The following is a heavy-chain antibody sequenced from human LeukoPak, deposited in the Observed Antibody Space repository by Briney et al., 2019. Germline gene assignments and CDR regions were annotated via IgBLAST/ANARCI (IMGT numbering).Heavy chain of an antibody. Sequence: SVKVSCKASGGTFSSYAISWVRQAPGQGLEWMGGIIPIFGTANYAQKFQGRVTITADESTSTAYMELSSLRSEDTAVYYCARGELLREYYFGYWGQGTLVTVSS. CDR2: IIPIFGTA. CDR3: ARGELLREYYFGY. CDR1: GGTFSSYA. J-gene: IGHJ4*02. D-gene: IGHD1-26*01. V-gene: IGHV1-69*13.